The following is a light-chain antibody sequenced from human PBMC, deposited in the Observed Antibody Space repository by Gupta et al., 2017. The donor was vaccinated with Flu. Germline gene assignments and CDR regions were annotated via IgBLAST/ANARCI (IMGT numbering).Light chain of an antibody. CDR1: SSNIGSNP. Sequence: QSALTQPPSASGTPGPRVTISCSGSSSNIGSNPVNWYQQLPGTAPKLLIYSNNQRPSGVPDRFSGSKSGTSASLAISGLQSEDEADYYCAAWDDSLNGWVFGGGTKLTVL. V-gene: IGLV1-44*01. CDR2: SNN. CDR3: AAWDDSLNGWV. J-gene: IGLJ3*02.